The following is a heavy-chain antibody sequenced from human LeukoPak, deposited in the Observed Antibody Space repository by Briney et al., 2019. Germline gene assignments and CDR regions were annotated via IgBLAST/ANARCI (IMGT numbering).Heavy chain of an antibody. V-gene: IGHV3-48*03. CDR1: GFTLSRHE. CDR3: ARTVARICY. CDR2: ISSSGSTI. Sequence: GGSLRLSCAPSGFTLSRHETNWRRQAPGKGLEWVSHISSSGSTIYYADSVKGRFTISRDNSKNSLYLQMNSLRAEDTAVYYCARTVARICYWGQGTLVTVSS. D-gene: IGHD6-19*01. J-gene: IGHJ4*02.